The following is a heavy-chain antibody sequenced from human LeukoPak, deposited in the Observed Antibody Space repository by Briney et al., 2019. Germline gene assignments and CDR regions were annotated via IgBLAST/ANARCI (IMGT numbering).Heavy chain of an antibody. D-gene: IGHD6-13*01. CDR3: ARHWSWYVDY. V-gene: IGHV4-4*07. CDR2: IYTSGST. J-gene: IGHJ4*02. Sequence: SETLSLTCTVSGGSISSYFWSWIRQPAGKGLEWIGRIYTSGSTNYNPSLKSRVTMSLDTSKNQLSLRLSSVTAADTAVYYCARHWSWYVDYWGQGTLVTVSS. CDR1: GGSISSYF.